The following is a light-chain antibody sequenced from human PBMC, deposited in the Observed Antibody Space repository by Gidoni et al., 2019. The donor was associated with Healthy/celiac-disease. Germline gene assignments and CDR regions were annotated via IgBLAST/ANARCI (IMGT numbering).Light chain of an antibody. J-gene: IGLJ1*01. CDR2: GNS. CDR3: QSYDSSLSGYV. V-gene: IGLV1-40*01. CDR1: SSNNGAVYD. Sequence: QAVLTQPPSVSGAPGQRVTIPCTGSSSNNGAVYDVHWYQQLPGTAPKLLLYGNSNRPSGFPDRFSGSKSGTSASLAITGLQAEDEADYYCQSYDSSLSGYVFGTGTKVTVL.